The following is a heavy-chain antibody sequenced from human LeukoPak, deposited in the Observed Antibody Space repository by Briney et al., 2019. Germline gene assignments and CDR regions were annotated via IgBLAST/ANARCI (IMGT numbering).Heavy chain of an antibody. Sequence: GRSLRLSCAASGFTFDDYAMHWVRQAPGKGLEWVSGISWNSGSIGYADSVKGRFTISRDNAKNSLYLQMNSLRADDMALYYCAKGGSGYYAPFDYWGQGTLVTVSS. J-gene: IGHJ4*02. CDR3: AKGGSGYYAPFDY. CDR1: GFTFDDYA. D-gene: IGHD3-22*01. CDR2: ISWNSGSI. V-gene: IGHV3-9*03.